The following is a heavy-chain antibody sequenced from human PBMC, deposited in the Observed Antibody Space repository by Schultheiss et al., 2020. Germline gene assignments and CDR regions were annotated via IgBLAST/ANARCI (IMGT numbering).Heavy chain of an antibody. CDR1: GVSLINGGMC. Sequence: SGPTLVKPTQTLTLTCTFSGVSLINGGMCVSWIRQPPGKALEWLALIDWNDDKRYSPSLKTRLTISKDTSKNQVVLTMTNMDPVDTATYYCARTLLVTRWAFDIWGQGTMVT. V-gene: IGHV2-70*01. D-gene: IGHD2-15*01. CDR2: IDWNDDK. CDR3: ARTLLVTRWAFDI. J-gene: IGHJ3*02.